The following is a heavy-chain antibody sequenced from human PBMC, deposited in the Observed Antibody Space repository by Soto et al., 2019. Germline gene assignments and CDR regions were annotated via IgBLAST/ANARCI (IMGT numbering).Heavy chain of an antibody. CDR3: AKVLTAVAGTYEY. J-gene: IGHJ4*02. CDR2: ISGSGDYT. D-gene: IGHD6-19*01. Sequence: EVQLLESGGGLVQPGGSLRLSCAASGFTFSIYAMSWVRQAPGKGLEWVSAISGSGDYTYYADAVKRRFAISRDNSKNTLYLQMTSRRADDTAVYYCAKVLTAVAGTYEYWGQGTLVTVSS. CDR1: GFTFSIYA. V-gene: IGHV3-23*01.